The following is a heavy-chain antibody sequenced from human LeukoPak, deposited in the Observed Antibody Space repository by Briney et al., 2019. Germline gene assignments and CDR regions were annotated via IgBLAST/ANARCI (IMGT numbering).Heavy chain of an antibody. Sequence: GGSLRLSCAASGFTFSSYGMHWVRQAPGKGLEWVAVIWYDGSNKYYAYSVKGRFTISKDNSKNTLYLKMNSLRAEDTAVYYCAKGDGTYYYDPVTPGLFDYWGQGTLVTVSS. D-gene: IGHD3-22*01. CDR1: GFTFSSYG. V-gene: IGHV3-33*06. CDR3: AKGDGTYYYDPVTPGLFDY. J-gene: IGHJ4*02. CDR2: IWYDGSNK.